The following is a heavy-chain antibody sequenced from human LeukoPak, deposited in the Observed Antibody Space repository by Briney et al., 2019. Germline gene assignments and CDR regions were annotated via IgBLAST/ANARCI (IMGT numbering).Heavy chain of an antibody. D-gene: IGHD3-10*01. J-gene: IGHJ6*04. CDR2: ISSSGSTI. Sequence: QPGRSLRLSCTASGFTFGDYAMSWVRQAPGKGLEWVSCISSSGSTIYYADSVKGRFTISRDNAKNSLYLQMNSLRAEDTAVYYCARNSGSYMNLYYYYGMDVWGKGTTVTVSS. CDR1: GFTFGDYA. V-gene: IGHV3-48*03. CDR3: ARNSGSYMNLYYYYGMDV.